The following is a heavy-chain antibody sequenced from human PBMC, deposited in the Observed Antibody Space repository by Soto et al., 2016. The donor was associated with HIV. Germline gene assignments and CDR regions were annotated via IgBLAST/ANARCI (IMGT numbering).Heavy chain of an antibody. CDR3: AKDVMRWAFDY. CDR1: GFTLSNNA. CDR2: IEGATDKT. V-gene: IGHV3-23*04. Sequence: EVQLVESGGGLVQPGGSLRLVCAASGFTLSNNAMSWVRQAPGKGLEWVSAIEGATDKTHYADSVKGRFTVSRDNSKNTLYLQMNNLRAEDSAVYYCAKDVMRWAFDYWGQGTLVTVSS. J-gene: IGHJ4*02. D-gene: IGHD2-21*01.